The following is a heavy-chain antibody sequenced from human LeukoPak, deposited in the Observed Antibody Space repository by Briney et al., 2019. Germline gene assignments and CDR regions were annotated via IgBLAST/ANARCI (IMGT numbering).Heavy chain of an antibody. J-gene: IGHJ4*02. V-gene: IGHV3-33*06. Sequence: PGGSLRLSCAASGFTFSTYGMHWVRQAPGKGLEWVAVIWYDGSNKYYADSVTGRFTISRDNSDNTVYLQMNSLRAEDTAVYYCAKDYCGGNCHNPLLGFNYWGQGPLVPVSS. CDR2: IWYDGSNK. CDR1: GFTFSTYG. D-gene: IGHD2-21*02. CDR3: AKDYCGGNCHNPLLGFNY.